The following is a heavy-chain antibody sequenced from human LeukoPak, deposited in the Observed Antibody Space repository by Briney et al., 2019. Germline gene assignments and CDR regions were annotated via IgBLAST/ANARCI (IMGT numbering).Heavy chain of an antibody. CDR3: ARVVPAARTTVGY. Sequence: ASVKVSCKASGYTFTGYYMHWVRQAPGQGLEWMGWINPNSGGTNYAQKFQGRVTMTRDTSTSTAYMELSRLRSDDTAVYYCARVVPAARTTVGYWGQGTLVTVSS. CDR1: GYTFTGYY. CDR2: INPNSGGT. D-gene: IGHD2-2*01. J-gene: IGHJ4*02. V-gene: IGHV1-2*02.